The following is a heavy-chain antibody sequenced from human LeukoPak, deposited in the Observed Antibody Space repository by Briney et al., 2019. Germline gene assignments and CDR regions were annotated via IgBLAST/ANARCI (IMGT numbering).Heavy chain of an antibody. CDR1: GGSLSNYY. J-gene: IGHJ4*02. Sequence: SETLSLTCAVHGGSLSNYYWSWIRQPPGKGLEWVGFIYYSGTTDYNPSLKSRVTISVDTSKKQFSLKLSSVTAADTAVYYCARGVVLTGYPLDFWGRGTLVTVSS. D-gene: IGHD3-9*01. CDR2: IYYSGTT. V-gene: IGHV4-59*01. CDR3: ARGVVLTGYPLDF.